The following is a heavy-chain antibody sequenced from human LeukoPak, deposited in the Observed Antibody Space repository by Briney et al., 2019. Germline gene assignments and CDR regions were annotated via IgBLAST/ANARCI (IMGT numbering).Heavy chain of an antibody. Sequence: GGSLRLSCAASGFTVSYDYMSWVRQAPGKGLKWVSVIYAGGSAYHADSVRGRFTISRDNSENTLYLQMNSLRAEDTAVYYCTRRLPTSNHFFESWGQGTLVTVSS. CDR1: GFTVSYDY. CDR3: TRRLPTSNHFFES. D-gene: IGHD2-8*01. J-gene: IGHJ4*02. V-gene: IGHV3-53*01. CDR2: IYAGGSA.